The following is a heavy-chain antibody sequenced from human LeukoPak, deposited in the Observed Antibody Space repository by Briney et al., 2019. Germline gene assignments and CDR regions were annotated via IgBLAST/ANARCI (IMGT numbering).Heavy chain of an antibody. D-gene: IGHD6-13*01. Sequence: SVKVSCKASGGTFSSYAISWVRQAPGQGLEWMGRIIPVLGIANYAQKFQGRVTITADKSTSTAYMELSSLRSEDTAVYYCAKDRSSSSYWGPDCDYWGQGTLVTVSS. CDR1: GGTFSSYA. J-gene: IGHJ4*02. CDR2: IIPVLGIA. V-gene: IGHV1-69*04. CDR3: AKDRSSSSYWGPDCDY.